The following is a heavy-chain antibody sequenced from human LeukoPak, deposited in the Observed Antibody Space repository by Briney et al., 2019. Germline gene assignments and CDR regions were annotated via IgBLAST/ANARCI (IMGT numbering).Heavy chain of an antibody. Sequence: SETLSLTCTVSGGSISSYYWSWIRQPPGKGLEWIGYVYYSGSTYYNPSLKSRVTISVDTSKNQFSLKLSSVTAADTAVYYCARGYYYYYMDVWGKGTTVTVSS. V-gene: IGHV4-59*01. CDR3: ARGYYYYYMDV. J-gene: IGHJ6*03. CDR1: GGSISSYY. CDR2: VYYSGST.